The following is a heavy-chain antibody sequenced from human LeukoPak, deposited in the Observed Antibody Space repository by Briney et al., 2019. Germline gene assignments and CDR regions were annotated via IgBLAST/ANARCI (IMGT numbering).Heavy chain of an antibody. CDR1: GYTFTSYG. D-gene: IGHD4-11*01. CDR3: ARGRDYSNSVAANNWFDP. Sequence: ASVKVSCKASGYTFTSYGISWVRQAPGQGLEWMGWISAYNGNTNYAQKLQGRVTMTTDTSTSTACMELRSLRSDDTAVYYCARGRDYSNSVAANNWFDPWGQGTLVTVSS. J-gene: IGHJ5*02. CDR2: ISAYNGNT. V-gene: IGHV1-18*01.